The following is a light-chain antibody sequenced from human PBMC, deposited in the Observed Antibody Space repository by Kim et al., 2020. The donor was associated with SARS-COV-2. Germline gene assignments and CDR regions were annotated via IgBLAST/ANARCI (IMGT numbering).Light chain of an antibody. CDR3: SSYSSSSTLL. CDR1: SSDVGAYNY. Sequence: QSALTQPASVSGSPGQSIAISCTGTSSDVGAYNYVSWYQQHPGKAPKLIIYDVTERPSGISNRFSGSKSGNTASLTISGLQAEDEADYYCSSYSSSSTLLIGGGTQLTIL. V-gene: IGLV2-14*03. J-gene: IGLJ7*01. CDR2: DVT.